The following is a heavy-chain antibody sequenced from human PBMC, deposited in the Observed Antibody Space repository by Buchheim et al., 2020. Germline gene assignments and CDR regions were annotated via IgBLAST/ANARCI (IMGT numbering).Heavy chain of an antibody. CDR2: IYYSGST. CDR3: ARVSRYSSGWYDKSTTYYYYGMDV. J-gene: IGHJ6*02. Sequence: QVQLQESGPGLVKPSQTLSLTCTVSGGSISSGGYYWSWIRQHPGKGLEWIGYIYYSGSTYYNPSLKSRVTISVDTSKNQFSLKLSSVTAADTAVYYCARVSRYSSGWYDKSTTYYYYGMDVWGQGTT. D-gene: IGHD6-19*01. V-gene: IGHV4-31*03. CDR1: GGSISSGGYY.